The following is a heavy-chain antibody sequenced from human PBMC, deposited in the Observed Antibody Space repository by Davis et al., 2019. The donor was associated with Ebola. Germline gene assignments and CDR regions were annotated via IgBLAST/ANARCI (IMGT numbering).Heavy chain of an antibody. D-gene: IGHD3-9*01. J-gene: IGHJ6*04. CDR2: MNPNSGNT. V-gene: IGHV1-8*01. CDR1: GYTFNSYD. Sequence: ASVKVSCKASGYTFNSYDINWVRQATGQGLEWMGWMNPNSGNTGYAQKFQGRVTMTRNTSISTAYMELSSLRSEDTAVYYCARGRYFDWLLTHYYGMDVWGKGTTVTVSS. CDR3: ARGRYFDWLLTHYYGMDV.